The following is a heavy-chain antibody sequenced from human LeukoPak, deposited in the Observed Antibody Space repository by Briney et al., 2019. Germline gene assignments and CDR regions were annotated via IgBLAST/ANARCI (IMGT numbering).Heavy chain of an antibody. Sequence: SETLSLTCTVSGGSISSYYWSWIRQSPGKGLECIGYIHYTGSTNYNPSLKSRVTISVETSKNQFSLKLKSVTAADTAVYYCARGRLRYSDWPFGGAFDIWGQGTMVTVST. CDR3: ARGRLRYSDWPFGGAFDI. CDR2: IHYTGST. J-gene: IGHJ3*02. CDR1: GGSISSYY. D-gene: IGHD3-9*01. V-gene: IGHV4-59*01.